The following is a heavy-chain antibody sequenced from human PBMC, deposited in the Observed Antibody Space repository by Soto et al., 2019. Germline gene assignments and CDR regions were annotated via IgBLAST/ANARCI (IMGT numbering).Heavy chain of an antibody. D-gene: IGHD2-2*02. CDR2: IIPISGTA. CDR1: GGTFSSYA. Sequence: GASVKVSCKASGGTFSSYAISWVRQAPGQGLEWMGGIIPISGTANYAQKFQGRVTITADKSTSTAYMELSSLRSEDTAVYYCARELVPAAIDYYYGMDVWGQGTTVTVSS. CDR3: ARELVPAAIDYYYGMDV. V-gene: IGHV1-69*06. J-gene: IGHJ6*02.